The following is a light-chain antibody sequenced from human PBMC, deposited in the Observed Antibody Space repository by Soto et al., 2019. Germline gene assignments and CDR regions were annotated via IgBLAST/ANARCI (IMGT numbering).Light chain of an antibody. CDR2: GAS. CDR3: LQDIKYPWT. J-gene: IGKJ1*01. V-gene: IGKV1-6*01. Sequence: AIQMTQSPSSLSASVGDRVTISCRASQGIGNALGWYQQKPRKPPKVLIYGASNLQSGVPPRFSGSGSGTDFTLVISSLQPEDSATYYCLQDIKYPWTFGQGTKVEIK. CDR1: QGIGNA.